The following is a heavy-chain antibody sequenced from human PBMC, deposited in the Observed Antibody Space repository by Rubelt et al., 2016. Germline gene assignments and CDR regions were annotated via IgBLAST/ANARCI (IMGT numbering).Heavy chain of an antibody. CDR3: ARESCSGGSCWDNWFDP. CDR2: INHSGST. D-gene: IGHD2-15*01. J-gene: IGHJ5*02. V-gene: IGHV4-34*10. CDR1: GGSFSGYY. Sequence: QVQLQESGPGLVKSSETLSLTCAVYGGSFSGYYWSWIRQPPGKGLEWIGEINHSGSTNYNPSLKGRVTISVDKSKNQFSLKLSSVTAADTAVYYCARESCSGGSCWDNWFDPWGQGTLVTVSS.